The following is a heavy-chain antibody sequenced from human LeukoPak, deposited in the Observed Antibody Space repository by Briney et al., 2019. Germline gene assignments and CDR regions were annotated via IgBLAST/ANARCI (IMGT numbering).Heavy chain of an antibody. Sequence: PSETLSLTCTVSGGSISNYYWSWIRQPAGKGLEWIGRIYTSRSTNYNPSLKSRVSMSVDTSKNQFSLKLTSVTAADTAVYYCARAVSIAAAATIHDYWGQGTLVTVSS. CDR2: IYTSRST. CDR3: ARAVSIAAAATIHDY. J-gene: IGHJ4*02. D-gene: IGHD6-13*01. CDR1: GGSISNYY. V-gene: IGHV4-4*07.